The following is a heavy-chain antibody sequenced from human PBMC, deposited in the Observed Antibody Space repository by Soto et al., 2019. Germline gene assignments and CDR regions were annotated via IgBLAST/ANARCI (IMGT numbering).Heavy chain of an antibody. Sequence: ASVKVSCKASGYTFTSYDINWVRQATGQGLEWMGWMNPNSGNTGYAQKFQGRVTMTRNTSISTAYMELSSLRSEDTAVYYCASTPAGYDFWGYDYKDVWGKGTTVTVSS. CDR1: GYTFTSYD. CDR3: ASTPAGYDFWGYDYKDV. J-gene: IGHJ6*03. CDR2: MNPNSGNT. D-gene: IGHD3-3*01. V-gene: IGHV1-8*01.